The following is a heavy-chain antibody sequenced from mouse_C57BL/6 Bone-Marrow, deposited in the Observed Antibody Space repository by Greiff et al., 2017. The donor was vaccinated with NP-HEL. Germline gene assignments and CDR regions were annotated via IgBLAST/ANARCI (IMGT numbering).Heavy chain of an antibody. Sequence: VQLQESGPGLVQPSQSLSITCTVSGFSLTSYGVHWVRQSPGKGLEWLGVIRSGGSTDYNAAFISRLSISKDNSKSQVFFKMNSLQADDTAIYYCAPHWAWFAYWGQGTLVTVSA. CDR1: GFSLTSYG. D-gene: IGHD4-1*01. J-gene: IGHJ3*01. V-gene: IGHV2-2*01. CDR2: IRSGGST. CDR3: APHWAWFAY.